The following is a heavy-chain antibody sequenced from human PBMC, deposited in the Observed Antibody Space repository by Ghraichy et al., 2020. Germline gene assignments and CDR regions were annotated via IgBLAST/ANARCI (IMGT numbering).Heavy chain of an antibody. J-gene: IGHJ6*02. Sequence: LSLTCAASGFTFGDYHMSWIRQAPGKGLEWVAYINIGGDTTYYADSVKGRFTISRDNAKNSLHLQMNTVRADDTAVYYCAASLVDFYYYGINVWGQWTTVTVSS. V-gene: IGHV3-11*01. D-gene: IGHD1-26*01. CDR3: AASLVDFYYYGINV. CDR2: INIGGDTT. CDR1: GFTFGDYH.